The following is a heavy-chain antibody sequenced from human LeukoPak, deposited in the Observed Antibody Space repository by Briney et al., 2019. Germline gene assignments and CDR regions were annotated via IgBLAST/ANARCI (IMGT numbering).Heavy chain of an antibody. V-gene: IGHV1-69*06. D-gene: IGHD2-2*01. CDR2: IIPIFGTA. Sequence: SVKVSFKASVGTFSSYAISWVRQAPGQGLEWMGGIIPIFGTANYAQKFQGRVTITADKSTGTAYMELSSLRSEDTAVYYCARGYCSSTSCYPADYWGQGTLVTVSS. CDR3: ARGYCSSTSCYPADY. J-gene: IGHJ4*02. CDR1: VGTFSSYA.